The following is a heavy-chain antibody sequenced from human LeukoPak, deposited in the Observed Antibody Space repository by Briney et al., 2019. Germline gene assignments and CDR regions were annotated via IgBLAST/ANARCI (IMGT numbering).Heavy chain of an antibody. V-gene: IGHV4-34*01. J-gene: IGHJ6*02. CDR3: ARRYNYYYYGMDV. Sequence: PSETLSLTCAVYGGSFSAYYWSWIDQPPGKGLEWIGEINHSGSTNYNPSLKSRVTISIDTSKNQFSLEMSSVTAADTAVYYCARRYNYYYYGMDVWGQGTTVTVSS. CDR2: INHSGST. D-gene: IGHD5-18*01. CDR1: GGSFSAYY.